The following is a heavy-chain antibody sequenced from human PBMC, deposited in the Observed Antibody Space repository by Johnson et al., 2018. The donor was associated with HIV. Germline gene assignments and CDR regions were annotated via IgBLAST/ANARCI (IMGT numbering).Heavy chain of an antibody. V-gene: IGHV3-20*04. D-gene: IGHD1-1*01. CDR3: TTGLYWNDAFDI. CDR1: GFTFSDYY. Sequence: VQLVESGGGLVKPGGSLRLSCAASGFTFSDYYMNWIRQAPGKGLEWVSGINWNGDNTGYADSVKGRFTISRDNAKNSLYLQMHSLKNEDTAIYYCTTGLYWNDAFDIWGQGTMVTVSS. J-gene: IGHJ3*02. CDR2: INWNGDNT.